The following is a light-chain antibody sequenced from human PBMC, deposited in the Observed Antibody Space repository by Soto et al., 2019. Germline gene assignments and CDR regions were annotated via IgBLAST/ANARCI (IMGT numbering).Light chain of an antibody. CDR1: QSVSSN. V-gene: IGKV3-15*01. Sequence: EIVLTQSPATLSVSPGERATLSCRASQSVSSNLAWYQQKPGQAPRLLIYGASTRATGIPARFSGSGSGTDLTLTIISLQSEDFSVYYWRQYYNWFSFGQGTQLEIK. CDR3: RQYYNWFS. J-gene: IGKJ5*01. CDR2: GAS.